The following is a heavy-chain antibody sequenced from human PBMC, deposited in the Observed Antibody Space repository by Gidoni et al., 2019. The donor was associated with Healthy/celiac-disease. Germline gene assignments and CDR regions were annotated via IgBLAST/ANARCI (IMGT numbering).Heavy chain of an antibody. D-gene: IGHD1-26*01. Sequence: QVQLQESGPGLVKPSQTLSLPCTVSGGSISSGDYYWSLISQPPGKGLEWIGYIYYSGSTYYNPSLKSRVTISVDTSKNQFSLKLSSVTAADTAVYYCARFSLSGMYYMDVWGKGTTVTVSS. CDR2: IYYSGST. CDR1: GGSISSGDYY. J-gene: IGHJ6*03. V-gene: IGHV4-30-4*01. CDR3: ARFSLSGMYYMDV.